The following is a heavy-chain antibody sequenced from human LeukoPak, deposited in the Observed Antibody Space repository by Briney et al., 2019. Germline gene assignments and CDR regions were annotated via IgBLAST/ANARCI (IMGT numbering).Heavy chain of an antibody. J-gene: IGHJ4*02. Sequence: ASVKVSCKASGYTFTSYYMHWVRQAPGQGLEWMGIIHPSGGSTSYAQKFQGRVTMTRDTSTSTVYMELSSLRSEDTAVYYCARAPPENSAGPRVSYFDYWGQGTLVTVSS. D-gene: IGHD6-13*01. CDR2: IHPSGGST. CDR3: ARAPPENSAGPRVSYFDY. V-gene: IGHV1-46*01. CDR1: GYTFTSYY.